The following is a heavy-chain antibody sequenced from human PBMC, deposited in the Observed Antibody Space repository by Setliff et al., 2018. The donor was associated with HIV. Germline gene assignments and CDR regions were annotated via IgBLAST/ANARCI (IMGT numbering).Heavy chain of an antibody. V-gene: IGHV1-8*02. CDR2: MNPNSGNT. Sequence: PGPSVKVSCKASGYTFSSYDINWVRQATGQGLEWMGWMNPNSGNTGYAQKFQGRVTMTRDTSISTAYMELNNLKFEDTAVYYCARARRDSYDRGRRNHYYIDVWGKGTTVTVSS. CDR3: ARARRDSYDRGRRNHYYIDV. CDR1: GYTFSSYD. J-gene: IGHJ6*03. D-gene: IGHD3-22*01.